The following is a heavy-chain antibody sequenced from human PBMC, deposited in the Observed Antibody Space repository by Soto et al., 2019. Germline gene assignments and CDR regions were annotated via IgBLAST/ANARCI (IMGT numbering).Heavy chain of an antibody. D-gene: IGHD2-2*01. Sequence: SCPTLVNPTQTLTLTCTFSGFSLSTSGMCVSWIRQPPGKALEWLALIDWDDDKYYSTSPKTRLTISKDTSKNQVVLTMTNMDTGDTPKNYCARPTPVLVPAATGARSYYYGMDVWGQGTTVTVSS. CDR2: IDWDDDK. V-gene: IGHV2-70*01. CDR3: ARPTPVLVPAATGARSYYYGMDV. CDR1: GFSLSTSGMC. J-gene: IGHJ6*02.